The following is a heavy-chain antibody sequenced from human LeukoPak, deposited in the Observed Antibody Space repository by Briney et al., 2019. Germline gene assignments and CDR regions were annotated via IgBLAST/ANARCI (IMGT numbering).Heavy chain of an antibody. D-gene: IGHD1-26*01. CDR3: ARQEVVGATGGDY. V-gene: IGHV4-39*01. CDR1: GRSISSSSYY. Sequence: PSETLSLACTVSGRSISSSSYYWGWIRQPPGKGLEWIGSIYYSGSTYYNPSLKSRVTISVDTSKNQFSLKLSSVTAADTAVYYCARQEVVGATGGDYWGQGTLVTVSS. CDR2: IYYSGST. J-gene: IGHJ4*02.